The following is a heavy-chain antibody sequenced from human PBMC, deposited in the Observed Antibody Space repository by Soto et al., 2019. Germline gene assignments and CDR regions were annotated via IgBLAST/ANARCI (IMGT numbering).Heavy chain of an antibody. CDR1: GFTFSSYA. D-gene: IGHD3-3*01. V-gene: IGHV3-23*01. Sequence: EVRLLESGGGLVQPGGSLRLSCAASGFTFSSYAMSWVRQAPGKGLEWISGISGSGVSTYYADSVKGRFTISGDNSKYTLDVQMNSLRADDTAVYFCAKLPLNYDFWSNDSLDIWGQGTMVTVSS. CDR3: AKLPLNYDFWSNDSLDI. J-gene: IGHJ3*02. CDR2: ISGSGVST.